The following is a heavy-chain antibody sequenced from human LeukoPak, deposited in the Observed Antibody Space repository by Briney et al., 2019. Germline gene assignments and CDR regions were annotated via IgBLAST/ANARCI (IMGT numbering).Heavy chain of an antibody. V-gene: IGHV4-59*08. J-gene: IGHJ5*02. CDR2: LYYIGST. D-gene: IGHD3-22*01. CDR3: AKQKGDYYDDSSGYYYGGWFDP. Sequence: SETLSLTCTVSGGSISNYYWSWIRQPPAKGLEWIGYLYYIGSTNYNPSFKSRVTIFVVTSKNQFYLKLTSVIPADTAAYYCAKQKGDYYDDSSGYYYGGWFDPWGQGTLVTVSS. CDR1: GGSISNYY.